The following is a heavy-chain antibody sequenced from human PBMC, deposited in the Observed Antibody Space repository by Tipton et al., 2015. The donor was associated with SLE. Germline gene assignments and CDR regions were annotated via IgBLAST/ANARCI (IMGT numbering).Heavy chain of an antibody. CDR1: GGSFSGYY. J-gene: IGHJ4*02. D-gene: IGHD6-13*01. V-gene: IGHV4-34*01. CDR2: INHSGST. Sequence: LRLSCAVYGGSFSGYYWSWIRQPPGKGLEWIGEINHSGSTNYNPSLKSRVTISVDTSKNQFSLKLSSVTAADTAVYYCARDVRAAASDWGQGTLVTVSS. CDR3: ARDVRAAASD.